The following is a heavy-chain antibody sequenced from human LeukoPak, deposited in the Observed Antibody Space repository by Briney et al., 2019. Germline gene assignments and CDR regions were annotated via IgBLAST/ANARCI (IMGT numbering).Heavy chain of an antibody. CDR1: GFTFSSYG. Sequence: GGSLRLSCAASGFTFSSYGMHWVRQAPGKGLEWVAFIRYDGSNKYYADSVKGRFTISRDNSKNTLYLQMNSLRPEDTAVYYCARENSGSFYQFDCWGQGTLVTVSS. CDR2: IRYDGSNK. J-gene: IGHJ4*02. CDR3: ARENSGSFYQFDC. D-gene: IGHD1-26*01. V-gene: IGHV3-30*02.